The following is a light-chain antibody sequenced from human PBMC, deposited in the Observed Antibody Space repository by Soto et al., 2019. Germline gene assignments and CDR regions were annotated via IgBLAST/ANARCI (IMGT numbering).Light chain of an antibody. V-gene: IGLV2-11*01. Sequence: QSALTQPPSASGSPGQSVAISCTGTSSDVGGYNFVSWYQLHPGKAPKLMIYDASKRPSGVPDRFSASKSGNTASLTISGLQAEDEADYYCCSYAGSFTWVFGGGTQLTVL. CDR2: DAS. CDR3: CSYAGSFTWV. J-gene: IGLJ3*02. CDR1: SSDVGGYNF.